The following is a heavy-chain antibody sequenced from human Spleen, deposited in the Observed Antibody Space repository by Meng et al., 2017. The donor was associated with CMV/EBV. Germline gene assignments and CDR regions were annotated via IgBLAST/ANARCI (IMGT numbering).Heavy chain of an antibody. CDR1: GYSFTNYW. Sequence: GESLKISCKGSGYSFTNYWIGWVRQMPGKGLEWMGIIYPGDSNTRYSPSFQGQVTISADKSINTAYLQWSSLKASDTAIYYCARRYCSSTTCYDSWGQGTLVTVS. D-gene: IGHD2-2*01. CDR3: ARRYCSSTTCYDS. J-gene: IGHJ4*02. CDR2: IYPGDSNT. V-gene: IGHV5-51*01.